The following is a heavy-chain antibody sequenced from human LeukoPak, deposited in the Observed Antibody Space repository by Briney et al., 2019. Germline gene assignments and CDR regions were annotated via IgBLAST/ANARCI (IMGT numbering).Heavy chain of an antibody. Sequence: GESLKISCKGSGYSFTSYWIGWVRQMPGKGLEWMGIIYPGDSDTRYSPSFQGQVTISADKSISTAYLQWSSLKASDTAMYYCARFRYCSSTSCYVSNAFDIWGQGTMVTVSS. J-gene: IGHJ3*02. D-gene: IGHD2-2*01. CDR3: ARFRYCSSTSCYVSNAFDI. CDR1: GYSFTSYW. CDR2: IYPGDSDT. V-gene: IGHV5-51*01.